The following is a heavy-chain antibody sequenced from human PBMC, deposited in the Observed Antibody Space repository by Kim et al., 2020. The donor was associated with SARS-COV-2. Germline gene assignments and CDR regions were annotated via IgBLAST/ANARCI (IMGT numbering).Heavy chain of an antibody. CDR2: M. CDR3: VRVSGSFRFDP. V-gene: IGHV3-48*03. D-gene: IGHD6-6*01. J-gene: IGHJ5*02. Sequence: MYYAEAVKHRFTIPRDHAKNSLHRQMTRLGAEDTAVYYCVRVSGSFRFDPWGQGTLVTVSS.